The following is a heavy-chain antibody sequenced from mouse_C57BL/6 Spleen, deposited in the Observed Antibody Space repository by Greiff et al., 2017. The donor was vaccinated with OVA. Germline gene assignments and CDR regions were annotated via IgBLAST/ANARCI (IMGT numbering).Heavy chain of an antibody. V-gene: IGHV1-69*01. CDR2: IDPSDSYT. Sequence: QVQLQQPGAELVMPGASVKLSCKASGYTFTSYWMHWVKQRPGQGLEWIGEIDPSDSYTNYNQKFKGKSTLTVDKSSSTAYMQLSSLTSEDSAVYYCARSVGSGSWYFDVWGTGTTVTVSS. CDR3: ARSVGSGSWYFDV. J-gene: IGHJ1*03. CDR1: GYTFTSYW. D-gene: IGHD1-1*01.